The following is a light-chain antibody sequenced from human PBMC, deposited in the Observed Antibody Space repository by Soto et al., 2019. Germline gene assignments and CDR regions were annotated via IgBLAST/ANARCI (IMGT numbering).Light chain of an antibody. Sequence: QSALTQPPSASGSPGQSVTISCTGTSSDVGRYNYVSWYQHHPGKAPKLMIYEVNKRPSGVPDRFSGSKSGNTASLTVSGLQTEDEADYYCSSYAGSLYFFAPGTKVTVL. CDR2: EVN. CDR1: SSDVGRYNY. CDR3: SSYAGSLYF. V-gene: IGLV2-8*01. J-gene: IGLJ1*01.